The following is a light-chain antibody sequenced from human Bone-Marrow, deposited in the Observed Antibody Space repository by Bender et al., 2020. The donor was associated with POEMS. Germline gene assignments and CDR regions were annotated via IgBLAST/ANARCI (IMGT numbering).Light chain of an antibody. CDR1: SSDVGGYNY. V-gene: IGLV2-14*01. CDR3: ASYTTSTTYV. CDR2: EVI. Sequence: QSALTQPRSVSGSPGQSITISCTGTSSDVGGYNYVSWYQQHPGKAPKLMIYEVIKRPTGVSSRFSGSRSGSTASLTISGLQAEDEADYYCASYTTSTTYVFGTGTRVTVL. J-gene: IGLJ1*01.